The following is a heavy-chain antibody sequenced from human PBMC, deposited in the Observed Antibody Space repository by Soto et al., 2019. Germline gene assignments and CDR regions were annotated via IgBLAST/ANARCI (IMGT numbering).Heavy chain of an antibody. Sequence: QVQLVQSGAEVKKPGSSVKVSCKASGGTFSSYAISWVRQAPGQGLEWMGGIIPIFGTANYAQKFQGRVTITADASTSTDYMELSRLRSEATAVYYCARLAAAGKYNWFDPWGQGTLVTVSS. V-gene: IGHV1-69*01. D-gene: IGHD6-13*01. CDR2: IIPIFGTA. CDR3: ARLAAAGKYNWFDP. J-gene: IGHJ5*02. CDR1: GGTFSSYA.